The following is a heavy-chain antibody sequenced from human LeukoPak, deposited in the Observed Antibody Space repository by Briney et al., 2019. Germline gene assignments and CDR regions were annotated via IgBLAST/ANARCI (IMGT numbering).Heavy chain of an antibody. CDR1: EFTFNIYW. Sequence: GGSLRLSCAASEFTFNIYWMSWVRQAPGKGLEWVANIKQDGSEKYYVDSVEGRFTISRDNAENSLYLQMNSLRAEDTAVYYCARVRFLERSQYYFDYWGQGTLVTVSS. D-gene: IGHD3-3*01. J-gene: IGHJ4*02. CDR3: ARVRFLERSQYYFDY. V-gene: IGHV3-7*01. CDR2: IKQDGSEK.